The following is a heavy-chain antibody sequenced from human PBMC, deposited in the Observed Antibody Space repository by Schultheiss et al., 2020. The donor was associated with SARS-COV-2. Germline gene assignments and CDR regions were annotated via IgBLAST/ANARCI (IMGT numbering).Heavy chain of an antibody. V-gene: IGHV5-51*01. Sequence: GESLKISCKGSGYSFTNYWIGWVRQMPGKGLEWMGTIYPGDSETRYSPSFQGQVTISADKSISTAYLQWTSLKASDTAMYYCGRLAWGDSTGYYPIKFDYWGQGTLVTVSS. CDR2: IYPGDSET. J-gene: IGHJ4*02. D-gene: IGHD3-22*01. CDR1: GYSFTNYW. CDR3: GRLAWGDSTGYYPIKFDY.